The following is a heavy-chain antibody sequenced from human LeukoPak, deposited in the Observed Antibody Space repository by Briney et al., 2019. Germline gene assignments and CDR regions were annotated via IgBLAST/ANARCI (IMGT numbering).Heavy chain of an antibody. J-gene: IGHJ4*02. V-gene: IGHV3-74*01. D-gene: IGHD3-22*01. CDR1: GFTFSSYW. CDR2: INSDGSST. CDR3: ARVAVWDSSGYLLDY. Sequence: PGGSLRLSCAASGFTFSSYWMHWVRQAPGKGLVWVSRINSDGSSTSYADSVKGRFTISRENAKNTLYLQMNSLRAEDTAVYYCARVAVWDSSGYLLDYWGQGTPVTVSS.